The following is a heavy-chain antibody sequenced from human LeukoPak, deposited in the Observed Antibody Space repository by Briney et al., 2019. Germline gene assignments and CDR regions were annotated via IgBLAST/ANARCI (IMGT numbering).Heavy chain of an antibody. J-gene: IGHJ4*02. Sequence: GGSLRPSWAASGFTFSSYWMSWVRQAPGKGLEWVANIKEDGSEIYYVDSVKGRFTISRDNAKNSLFLQMNNLRVEDTAVYYCTRDRVGTMFYWGQRTLVTVSS. CDR1: GFTFSSYW. CDR2: IKEDGSEI. CDR3: TRDRVGTMFY. D-gene: IGHD3-10*02. V-gene: IGHV3-7*01.